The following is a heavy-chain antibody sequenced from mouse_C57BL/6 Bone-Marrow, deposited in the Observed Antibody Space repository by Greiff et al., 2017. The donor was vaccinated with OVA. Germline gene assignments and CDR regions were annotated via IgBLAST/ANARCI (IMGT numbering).Heavy chain of an antibody. V-gene: IGHV5-4*01. CDR2: ISDGGSYT. J-gene: IGHJ3*01. CDR3: AREDPYDYDKFAY. D-gene: IGHD2-4*01. CDR1: GFTFSSYA. Sequence: EVQRVESGGGLVKPGGSLKLSCAASGFTFSSYAMSWVRQTPEKRLEWVATISDGGSYTYYPDNVKGRFTISRDNAKNNLYLQMSHLKSEDTAMYYCAREDPYDYDKFAYWGQGTLVTVSP.